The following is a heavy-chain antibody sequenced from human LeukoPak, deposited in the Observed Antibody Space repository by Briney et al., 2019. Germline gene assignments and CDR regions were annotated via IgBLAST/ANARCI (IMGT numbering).Heavy chain of an antibody. Sequence: SETLSLTCAVSGDSISSVNWWDWVRQPPGKGLGWIGEIFHSGTTHYNPSLKSRVTISVDKSENQFSLKLSSVTAADTAVYYCARGDNWFDPWGQGTLVTVSS. CDR2: IFHSGTT. V-gene: IGHV4-4*02. CDR1: GDSISSVNW. CDR3: ARGDNWFDP. J-gene: IGHJ5*02.